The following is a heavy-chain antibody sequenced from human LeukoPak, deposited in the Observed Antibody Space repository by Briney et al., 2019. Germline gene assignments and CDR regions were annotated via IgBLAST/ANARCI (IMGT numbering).Heavy chain of an antibody. V-gene: IGHV3-23*01. CDR2: ISGSGGST. Sequence: PGGSLRLSCAASGFTFSSYAMSWVRQAPGKGLEWVSAISGSGGSTYYADSEKGRFTISRDNSKNTLYLQMNSLRAEDTAVYYCAKGGVYQLLGDYWGQGTLVTVSS. CDR1: GFTFSSYA. J-gene: IGHJ4*02. D-gene: IGHD2-2*01. CDR3: AKGGVYQLLGDY.